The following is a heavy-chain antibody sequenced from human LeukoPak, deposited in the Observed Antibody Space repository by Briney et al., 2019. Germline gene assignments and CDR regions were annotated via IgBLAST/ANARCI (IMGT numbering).Heavy chain of an antibody. J-gene: IGHJ4*02. CDR1: GDSVSSNSAA. D-gene: IGHD3-10*01. CDR3: ARFSLWFGELEFDY. V-gene: IGHV6-1*01. Sequence: SQTLSLTCAISGDSVSSNSAAWNWSRQSPSRGLEWYGRTYYRSKWYNDYAVSVKSRITINPVTSKNQFSLRLNSVTPEDTAVYYCARFSLWFGELEFDYWGQGTLVTVSS. CDR2: TYYRSKWYN.